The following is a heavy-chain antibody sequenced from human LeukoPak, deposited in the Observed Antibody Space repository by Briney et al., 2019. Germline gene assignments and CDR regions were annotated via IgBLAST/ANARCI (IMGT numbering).Heavy chain of an antibody. CDR1: GGSISSSSYY. CDR2: IYYSGST. J-gene: IGHJ4*02. D-gene: IGHD3-16*02. CDR3: ARDPLTFDY. V-gene: IGHV4-39*07. Sequence: SETLSLTCTVSGGSISSSSYYWGWIRQPPGKGLEWIGSIYYSGSTYYNPSLKSRVTISVDTSKNQFSLKLSFVTAADTAVYYCARDPLTFDYWGQGTLVTVSS.